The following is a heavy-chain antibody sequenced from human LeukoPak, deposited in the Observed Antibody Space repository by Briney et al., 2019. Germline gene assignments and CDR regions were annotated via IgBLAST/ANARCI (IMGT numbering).Heavy chain of an antibody. CDR3: AKGFDSGWSFYYYYGMDV. V-gene: IGHV3-9*01. D-gene: IGHD6-19*01. CDR2: ISWNSGSI. Sequence: GGSLRLSCAASGFTFSFYAMHWVRQAPGKGLEWVSGISWNSGSIGYADSVKGRFTISRDNAKNSLYLQMNSLRAEDTALYYCAKGFDSGWSFYYYYGMDVWGQGTTVTVSS. J-gene: IGHJ6*02. CDR1: GFTFSFYA.